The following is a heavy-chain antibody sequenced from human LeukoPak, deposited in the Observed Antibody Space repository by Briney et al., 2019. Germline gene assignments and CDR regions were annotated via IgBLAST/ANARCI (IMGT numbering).Heavy chain of an antibody. CDR2: FNPNSGGT. V-gene: IGHV1-2*02. D-gene: IGHD1-20*01. Sequence: ASVKVSRKASGYTFTGYYMHWVRQAPGQGLEWMGWFNPNSGGTNYAQKFQGRVTMTRDTSISTAYMELSRLRSDDTAVYYCARVDNWNRDFDYWGQGTLVTVSS. CDR3: ARVDNWNRDFDY. J-gene: IGHJ4*02. CDR1: GYTFTGYY.